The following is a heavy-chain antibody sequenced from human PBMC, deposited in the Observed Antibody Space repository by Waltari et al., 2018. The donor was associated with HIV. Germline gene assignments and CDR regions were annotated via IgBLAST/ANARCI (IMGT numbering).Heavy chain of an antibody. J-gene: IGHJ6*02. CDR3: ARGRNMVRGKYFYYYGMDV. D-gene: IGHD3-10*01. Sequence: QVQLVQSGADVKKPGASVKVSCKASGYTFTSYDINWVRQATGQGLEWMGWMNPNSGNTGYAQKFQGRVTMTRNTSISTAYMELSSLRSEDTAVYYCARGRNMVRGKYFYYYGMDVWGQGTTVTVSS. CDR2: MNPNSGNT. V-gene: IGHV1-8*01. CDR1: GYTFTSYD.